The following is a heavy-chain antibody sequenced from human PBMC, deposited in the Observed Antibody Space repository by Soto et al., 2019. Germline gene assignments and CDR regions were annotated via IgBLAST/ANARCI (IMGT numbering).Heavy chain of an antibody. Sequence: ASVKVSCKASGGTFSSYAISWVRQAPGQGLEWMGGIIPIFGTANYAQKFQGRVTITADESTSTAYMELSSLRSEDTAVYYCARDYGGNSGWFDPWGQGTLVTVSS. CDR2: IIPIFGTA. V-gene: IGHV1-69*13. J-gene: IGHJ5*02. CDR1: GGTFSSYA. D-gene: IGHD4-17*01. CDR3: ARDYGGNSGWFDP.